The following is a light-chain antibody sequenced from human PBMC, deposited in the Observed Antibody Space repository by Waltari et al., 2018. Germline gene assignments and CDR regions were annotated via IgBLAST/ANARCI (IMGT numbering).Light chain of an antibody. CDR2: GAS. CDR1: QSVSSSY. V-gene: IGKV3-20*01. Sequence: IVLTQSPGTLSLSPGERATVPCRASQSVSSSYLAWYQQKPGQAPRLPIYGASSRATGIPDRFSGSGSGTDFTLTISRLEPEDFALYYCQQYGSSSWTFGQGTKVEIK. CDR3: QQYGSSSWT. J-gene: IGKJ1*01.